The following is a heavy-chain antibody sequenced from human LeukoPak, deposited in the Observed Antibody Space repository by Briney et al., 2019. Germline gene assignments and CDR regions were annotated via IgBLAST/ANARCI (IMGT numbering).Heavy chain of an antibody. CDR2: IYYSGST. CDR3: ARVRSSPRAEYFQH. V-gene: IGHV4-59*08. CDR1: GGSISSYY. Sequence: SETLSLTCTVSGGSISSYYWSWIRQPPGKGLEWIGYIYYSGSTNYNPSLKSRVTISVDTSKNQFSLKLSSVTAADTAVYYCARVRSSPRAEYFQHWGQGTLVTVSS. D-gene: IGHD1-26*01. J-gene: IGHJ1*01.